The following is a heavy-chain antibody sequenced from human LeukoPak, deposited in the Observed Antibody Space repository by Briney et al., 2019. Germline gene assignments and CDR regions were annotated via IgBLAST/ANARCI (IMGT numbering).Heavy chain of an antibody. Sequence: GGSLRLSCAASGFTFSRYWMSWVRQAPGKGLEWVANVKTEGSVEYYVDSVKGRFTASRDNAKNSLYLQMNSLRAEDTAVYYCARGESRAFAYWGQGILVTVFS. CDR3: ARGESRAFAY. J-gene: IGHJ4*02. CDR2: VKTEGSVE. CDR1: GFTFSRYW. V-gene: IGHV3-7*05.